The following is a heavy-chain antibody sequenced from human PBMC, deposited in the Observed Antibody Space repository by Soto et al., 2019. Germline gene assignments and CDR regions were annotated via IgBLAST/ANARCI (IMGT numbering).Heavy chain of an antibody. CDR1: GFTFSTYS. CDR2: ISSRSDI. V-gene: IGHV3-21*01. J-gene: IGHJ6*02. CDR3: AREYTAWPLAYGLDV. Sequence: LRLSCVGSGFTFSTYSINWVRQAPGKGLEWVSSISSRSDIYYADSVKGRFTISRDNAKNSVSLQMNSLRAEDTAVYYCAREYTAWPLAYGLDVWGQGTTVTVS. D-gene: IGHD2-2*02.